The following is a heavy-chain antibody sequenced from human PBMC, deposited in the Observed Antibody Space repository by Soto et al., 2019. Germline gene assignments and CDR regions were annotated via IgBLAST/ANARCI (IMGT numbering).Heavy chain of an antibody. CDR3: ARGYPVYGDYYTGFDP. Sequence: EVQLVESGGGVVRPGGSLRLSCAASGFTFDDYGMSWVRQAPGKGLEWVSGINWNGGSTGYADSVKGRFTISRDNAKNSLYLQINSLRAEDMSLYHCARGYPVYGDYYTGFDPWGQGTLVTVSS. D-gene: IGHD4-17*01. J-gene: IGHJ5*02. CDR1: GFTFDDYG. CDR2: INWNGGST. V-gene: IGHV3-20*01.